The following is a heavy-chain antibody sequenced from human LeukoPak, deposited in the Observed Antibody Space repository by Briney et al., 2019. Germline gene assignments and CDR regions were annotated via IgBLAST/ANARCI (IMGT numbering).Heavy chain of an antibody. D-gene: IGHD3-22*01. CDR1: GVPISSYY. Sequence: SETLSLTCTVSGVPISSYYWSWIRQPPGKGLEWIGYIYYSGSTNYNPSLKGRVTISVDTSKNQFSLKLSSVTAADTAVYYCAGGRHSSGFDYWGQGTLVTVSS. V-gene: IGHV4-59*01. J-gene: IGHJ4*02. CDR2: IYYSGST. CDR3: AGGRHSSGFDY.